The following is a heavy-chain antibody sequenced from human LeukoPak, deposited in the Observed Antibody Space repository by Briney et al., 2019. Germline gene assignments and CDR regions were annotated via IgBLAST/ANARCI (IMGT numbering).Heavy chain of an antibody. V-gene: IGHV1-8*02. CDR2: MNPNSGNT. Sequence: GASVKVSCKASGYTFTGYYMHWVRQATGQGLEWMGWMNPNSGNTGYAQKFQGRVTMTRNTSISTAYMELSSLRSEDTAVYYCAREGKQQQLVPQSSIDDDNYYYYGTDVWGQGTTVTVSS. CDR1: GYTFTGYY. D-gene: IGHD6-13*01. J-gene: IGHJ6*02. CDR3: AREGKQQQLVPQSSIDDDNYYYYGTDV.